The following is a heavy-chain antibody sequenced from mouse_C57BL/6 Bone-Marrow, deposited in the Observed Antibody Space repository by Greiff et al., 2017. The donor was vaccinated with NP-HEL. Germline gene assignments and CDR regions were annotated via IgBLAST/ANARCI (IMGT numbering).Heavy chain of an antibody. CDR3: AREYGSPYYAMDY. V-gene: IGHV1-43*01. CDR2: INPSTGGT. J-gene: IGHJ4*01. CDR1: GYSFTGYY. D-gene: IGHD1-1*01. Sequence: DVHLVESGPELVKPGASVKISCKASGYSFTGYYMHWVKQSSEKSLEWIGEINPSTGGTSYNQKFKGKATLTVDKSSSTAYMQLKSLTSEDSAVYYCAREYGSPYYAMDYWGQGTSVTVSS.